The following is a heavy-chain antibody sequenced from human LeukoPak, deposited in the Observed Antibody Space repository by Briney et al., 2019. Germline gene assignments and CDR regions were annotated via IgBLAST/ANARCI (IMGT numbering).Heavy chain of an antibody. Sequence: GGSLRLSCAASGFTFSDYYMSWIRQAPGKGLEWVSYSSRSGSTIFYADSVKGRFTISRDNSKNTLYLQMNSLRAEDTAVYYCAKDGNLGYCSGGSCSRYYFDYWGQGTLVTVSS. CDR1: GFTFSDYY. CDR3: AKDGNLGYCSGGSCSRYYFDY. V-gene: IGHV3-11*01. J-gene: IGHJ4*02. CDR2: SSRSGSTI. D-gene: IGHD2-15*01.